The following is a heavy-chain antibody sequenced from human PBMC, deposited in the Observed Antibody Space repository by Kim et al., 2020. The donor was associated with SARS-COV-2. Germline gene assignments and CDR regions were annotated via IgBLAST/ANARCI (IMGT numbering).Heavy chain of an antibody. J-gene: IGHJ4*02. CDR2: INTDTGNP. D-gene: IGHD4-17*01. V-gene: IGHV7-4-1*02. CDR1: GYTFTNYA. CDR3: ARGHLDYGDWF. Sequence: ASVKVSCKASGYTFTNYAMNWVRQAPGQGLEWMGWINTDTGNPTYDQGFTGRFVFSLDTSVSTAYLQINSLKAEDTAVYYCARGHLDYGDWFWGQGTLITVSS.